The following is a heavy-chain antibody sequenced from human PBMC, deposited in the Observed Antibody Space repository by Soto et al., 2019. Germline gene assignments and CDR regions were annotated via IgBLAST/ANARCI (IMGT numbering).Heavy chain of an antibody. CDR1: GFTFSSYG. CDR2: IWYDGSNK. D-gene: IGHD6-13*01. V-gene: IGHV3-33*01. J-gene: IGHJ4*02. Sequence: TGGSLRLSCAASGFTFSSYGMHWVRQAPGKGLEWVAVIWYDGSNKYYADSVKGRFTISRDNSKNTLYLQMNSLRAEDTAVYYCARVRMDSSSWGLYYFDYWGQGTLVTVSS. CDR3: ARVRMDSSSWGLYYFDY.